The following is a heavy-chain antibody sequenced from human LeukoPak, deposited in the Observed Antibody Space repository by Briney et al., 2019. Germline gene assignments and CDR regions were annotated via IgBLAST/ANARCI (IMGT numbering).Heavy chain of an antibody. CDR3: ARTHTYRSDY. CDR2: IYPGDSDI. D-gene: IGHD2-21*01. J-gene: IGHJ4*02. CDR1: GYSFTNYW. Sequence: GESLKISCKGSGYSFTNYWIAWVRQMPGKGLEWMGIIYPGDSDIRYSPSFQGQVTISADNYITTAYLQWSSLKASDTAMYYCARTHTYRSDYWGQGTLVTVSS. V-gene: IGHV5-51*01.